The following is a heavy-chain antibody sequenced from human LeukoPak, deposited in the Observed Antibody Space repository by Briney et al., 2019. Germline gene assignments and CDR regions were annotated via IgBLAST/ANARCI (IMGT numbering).Heavy chain of an antibody. J-gene: IGHJ5*02. CDR1: GFTFSGAA. CDR2: IRSKPNNYAT. CDR3: TRPLGAAAGTYFDP. Sequence: GGSLRLSCTASGFTFSGAAMHWVRQASGKGPEWVGHIRSKPNNYATAYAASVKGRFTISRDDSKNTAYLQMNSLKIEDTVVYYCTRPLGAAAGTYFDPWGQGTLVTVSS. V-gene: IGHV3-73*01. D-gene: IGHD6-13*01.